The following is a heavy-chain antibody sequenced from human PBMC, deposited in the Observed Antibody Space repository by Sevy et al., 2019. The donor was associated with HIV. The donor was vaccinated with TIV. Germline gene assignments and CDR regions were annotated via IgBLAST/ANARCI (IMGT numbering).Heavy chain of an antibody. Sequence: SETLSLTCTVSGGSMSGSHYYWGWIRRPPGKGLEWIGRVYYSGSTHYNPSLKSRVTISVDTSKSLLSLALISVIATDTAVYYCARNSTGHSFDYWGHGTLVTVSS. CDR2: VYYSGST. V-gene: IGHV4-39*01. J-gene: IGHJ4*01. CDR3: ARNSTGHSFDY. CDR1: GGSMSGSHYY. D-gene: IGHD3-22*01.